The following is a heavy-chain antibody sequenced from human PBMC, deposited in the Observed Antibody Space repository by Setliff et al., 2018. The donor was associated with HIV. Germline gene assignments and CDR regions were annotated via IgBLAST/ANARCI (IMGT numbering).Heavy chain of an antibody. Sequence: SVKVSCKASGYTFTSYGITWVRQAPGQGLEWMGGIIPIFGTANYAQKFQGRVTITADESTSTAYMELSSLRSEGTAVYYCAGGSGSYFLDYWGQGTLVTVSS. CDR3: AGGSGSYFLDY. CDR1: GYTFTSYG. J-gene: IGHJ4*02. V-gene: IGHV1-69*13. CDR2: IIPIFGTA. D-gene: IGHD3-10*01.